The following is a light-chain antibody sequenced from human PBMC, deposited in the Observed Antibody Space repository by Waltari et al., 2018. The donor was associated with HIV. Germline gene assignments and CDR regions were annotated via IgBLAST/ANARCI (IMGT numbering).Light chain of an antibody. CDR1: SGSIDSNY. CDR2: EDT. CDR3: QSSDSIIAV. J-gene: IGLJ3*02. Sequence: NFMLTQPHSVSGSPGKTVIISCTRSSGSIDSNYVQWYQQRPGSVPIILIYEDTERPSGVPERFSASIDSSSNSASLTISGLKTEDEADYYCQSSDSIIAVFGGGTKLTVL. V-gene: IGLV6-57*03.